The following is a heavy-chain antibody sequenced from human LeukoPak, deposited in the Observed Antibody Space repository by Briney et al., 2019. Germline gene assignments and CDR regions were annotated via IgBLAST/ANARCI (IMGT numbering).Heavy chain of an antibody. CDR3: ARDLSFGSLDF. D-gene: IGHD1-26*01. J-gene: IGHJ4*01. CDR1: GFTLSSHG. CDR2: MWYDGSKE. Sequence: GGSLRLSCGASGFTLSSHGMHGVRQAPGKGLEWVAGMWYDGSKEEYADSVKGRFTISRDMSKNTLNLQMDSLRVEDTAMFYCARDLSFGSLDFRGHGTLVTVSS. V-gene: IGHV3-33*01.